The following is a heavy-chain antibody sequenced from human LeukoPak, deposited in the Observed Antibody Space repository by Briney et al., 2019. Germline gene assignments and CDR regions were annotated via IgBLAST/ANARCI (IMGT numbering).Heavy chain of an antibody. J-gene: IGHJ4*02. CDR3: ARADSSGYYYDGYFDY. D-gene: IGHD3-22*01. CDR1: GGSLNSNNW. V-gene: IGHV4-4*02. CDR2: IYHSGST. Sequence: PSETLSLTCAVSGGSLNSNNWWSWVRQPPGKGLEGIGEIYHSGSTNYNPSLKSRVTISVDKSKKQFSLKLSSVTAADTAVYYCARADSSGYYYDGYFDYWGQGTLVTVSS.